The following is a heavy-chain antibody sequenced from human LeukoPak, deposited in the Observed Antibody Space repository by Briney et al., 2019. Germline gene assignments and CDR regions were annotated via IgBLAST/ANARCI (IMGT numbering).Heavy chain of an antibody. CDR2: ISSSASTI. CDR1: GFTFSIYS. V-gene: IGHV3-48*02. CDR3: ARDITIVRGLIGYYYGMDV. J-gene: IGHJ6*02. D-gene: IGHD3-10*01. Sequence: GGSLRLSCAASGFTFSIYSMNWVRQAPGKGLEWVSYISSSASTIYYADSVKGRLTISRDNAKNSLYLQMNSLRDEDTAMYYCARDITIVRGLIGYYYGMDVWGQGTTVTVSS.